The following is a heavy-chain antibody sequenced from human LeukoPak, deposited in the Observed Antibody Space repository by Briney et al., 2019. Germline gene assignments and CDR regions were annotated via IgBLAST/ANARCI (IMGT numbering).Heavy chain of an antibody. J-gene: IGHJ5*02. CDR3: ARGGDFPQNWFDP. Sequence: PSETLSLTCAVYGGSFSGYYWSWIRQPPGKGLEWIGEINHSGSTNYNPSLKSRVTISVDTSKNQFSLKLSSVTAADTAVYYCARGGDFPQNWFDPWGQGTLVTVSS. D-gene: IGHD2-21*02. CDR1: GGSFSGYY. CDR2: INHSGST. V-gene: IGHV4-34*01.